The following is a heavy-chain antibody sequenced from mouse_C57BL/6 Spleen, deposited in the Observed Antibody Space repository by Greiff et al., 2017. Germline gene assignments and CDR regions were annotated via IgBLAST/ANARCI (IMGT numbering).Heavy chain of an antibody. V-gene: IGHV1-80*01. Sequence: VQLQQSGAELVKPGASVKISCKASGYAFSSYWMNWVKQRPGKGLEWIGQIYPGDGDTNYNGKFKGKDTLTADKSSSPAYMQLSSLTSEVCAVXFRARKKENYFDDWGQGTTLTVSS. CDR3: ARKKENYFDD. CDR1: GYAFSSYW. J-gene: IGHJ2*01. CDR2: IYPGDGDT.